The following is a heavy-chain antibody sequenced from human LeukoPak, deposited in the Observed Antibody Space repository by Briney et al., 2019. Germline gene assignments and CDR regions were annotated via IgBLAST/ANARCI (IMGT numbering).Heavy chain of an antibody. D-gene: IGHD1-26*01. CDR1: GYPFTSYG. CDR2: ITYNGNT. CDR3: AREERGNYYSRHSASDI. V-gene: IGHV1-18*01. Sequence: GASVKVSCKASGYPFTSYGISWVRQAPGQGLEWMGWITYNGNTNYAQQLQDRVTMTTDTSTGTAYMELRSLRSDDTAVYYCAREERGNYYSRHSASDIWGQGTMVTVSS. J-gene: IGHJ3*02.